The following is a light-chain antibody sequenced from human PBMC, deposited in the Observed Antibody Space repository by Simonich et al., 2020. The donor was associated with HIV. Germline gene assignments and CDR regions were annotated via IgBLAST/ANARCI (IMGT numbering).Light chain of an antibody. Sequence: QSVLTQPPSVSGAPWQRVTISCTGSSSNIGAGYHVHCYKNLPGTAPKLLLFTNCNRPSGVPDRFSGSKSCTSASLAITWLQAEDEADYYCQSYDSSVSGSVFGGGTQLTVL. CDR1: SSNIGAGYH. CDR3: QSYDSSVSGSV. J-gene: IGLJ7*01. CDR2: TNC. V-gene: IGLV1-40*01.